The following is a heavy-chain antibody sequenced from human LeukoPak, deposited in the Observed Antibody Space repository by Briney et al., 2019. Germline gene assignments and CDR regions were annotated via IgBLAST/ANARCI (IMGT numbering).Heavy chain of an antibody. D-gene: IGHD3-22*01. J-gene: IGHJ4*02. Sequence: GGSLRLSCAASGFTISGYWMHWVRQAPGKGLEWVGFIRSKAYGGTTEYAASVKGRFTISRDDSKSIAYLQMNSLKTEDTAVYYCTRVGYYDSSGYFDYWGQGTLVTVSS. CDR3: TRVGYYDSSGYFDY. CDR1: GFTISGYW. CDR2: IRSKAYGGTT. V-gene: IGHV3-49*04.